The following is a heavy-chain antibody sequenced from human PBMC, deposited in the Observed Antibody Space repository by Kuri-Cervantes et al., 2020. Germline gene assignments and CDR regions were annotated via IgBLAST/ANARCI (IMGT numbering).Heavy chain of an antibody. Sequence: GESLKISCAASGFTFSSYAMHWVRQAPGKGLEWVAVISYDGSNKYYADSVKGRFTISRDNSKNTLYLQMNSLRAEDTAVYYCARDPDGYGYHFDYWGQGTLVTVSS. V-gene: IGHV3-30-3*01. CDR3: ARDPDGYGYHFDY. D-gene: IGHD5-18*01. CDR1: GFTFSSYA. J-gene: IGHJ4*02. CDR2: ISYDGSNK.